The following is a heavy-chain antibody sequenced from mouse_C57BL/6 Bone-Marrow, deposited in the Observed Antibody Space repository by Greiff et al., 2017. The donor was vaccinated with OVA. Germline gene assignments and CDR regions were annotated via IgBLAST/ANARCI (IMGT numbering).Heavy chain of an antibody. D-gene: IGHD1-1*01. CDR1: GYTFTDYE. J-gene: IGHJ2*01. Sequence: QVQLQQSGAELVRPGASVTLSCKASGYTFTDYEMHWVKQTPVHGLEWIGAIDPETGGTAYNQKFKGKAILTADKSSSTAYMELRSLTSEDSAVYYCTRWGRSGFAYWGQGTTLTVSS. V-gene: IGHV1-15*01. CDR3: TRWGRSGFAY. CDR2: IDPETGGT.